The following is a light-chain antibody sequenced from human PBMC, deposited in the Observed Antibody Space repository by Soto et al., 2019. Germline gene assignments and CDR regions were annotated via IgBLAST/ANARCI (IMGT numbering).Light chain of an antibody. J-gene: IGLJ1*01. V-gene: IGLV2-11*01. CDR2: DVN. CDR3: CSNAGSYTLV. Sequence: QSVLTQPASVSGSPGQSITISCTGTSSDVGGYNYVSWYQQHPGKAPKLMIYDVNKRPSGVPDRFSGSKSGNTASLTISGLQAEDEADYYCCSNAGSYTLVFGTGTKVTVL. CDR1: SSDVGGYNY.